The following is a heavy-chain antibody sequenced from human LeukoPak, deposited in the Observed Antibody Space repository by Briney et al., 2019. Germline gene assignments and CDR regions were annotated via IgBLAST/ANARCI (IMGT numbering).Heavy chain of an antibody. Sequence: PGGSLRLSCAASGFTFSSYGMSWVRQAPGEGREWVSSISGSGSTIYYADSVKGRFTISRDNAKNSLYLQMNSLRAEDTAVYYCARAWTGYSYGDYWGQGTLVTVSS. CDR3: ARAWTGYSYGDY. CDR2: ISGSGSTI. V-gene: IGHV3-21*04. D-gene: IGHD5-18*01. CDR1: GFTFSSYG. J-gene: IGHJ4*02.